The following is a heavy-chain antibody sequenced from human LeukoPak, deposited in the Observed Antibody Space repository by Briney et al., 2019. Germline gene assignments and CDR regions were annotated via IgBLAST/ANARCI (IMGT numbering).Heavy chain of an antibody. CDR3: ARKAQYNGHYPLDY. CDR1: GFTFSSYG. D-gene: IGHD1-7*01. J-gene: IGHJ4*02. Sequence: GKSLRLSCAASGFTFSSYGMHWVRQAPGKGLEWVAVIWYDGSLQYYVDSVKGRFTISRDSSKNTLFLQMNSLRAEDTALYFCARKAQYNGHYPLDYWGQGTLVTVSS. V-gene: IGHV3-33*01. CDR2: IWYDGSLQ.